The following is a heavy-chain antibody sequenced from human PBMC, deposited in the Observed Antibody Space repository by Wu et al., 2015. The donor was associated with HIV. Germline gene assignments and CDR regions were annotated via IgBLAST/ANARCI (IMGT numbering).Heavy chain of an antibody. D-gene: IGHD2-2*01. J-gene: IGHJ6*03. V-gene: IGHV1-2*02. CDR1: GYTFTGHY. CDR2: INPNSGGT. CDR3: ARAQMCTSCEYYYYYYMDV. Sequence: QVQLVQSGAEVKKPGASVKVSCKASGYTFTGHYMHWVRQAPGQGLEWMGWINPNSGGTNYAQKFQGRVTMTRDTSISTAYMELSRLRSDDTAVYYCARAQMCTSCEYYYYYYMDVWGKGTTVTVSS.